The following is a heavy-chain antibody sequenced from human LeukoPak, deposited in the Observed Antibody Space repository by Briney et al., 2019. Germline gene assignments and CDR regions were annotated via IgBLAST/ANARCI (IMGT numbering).Heavy chain of an antibody. CDR1: GFTFSTYW. V-gene: IGHV3-74*01. CDR2: MRNDGTTT. J-gene: IGHJ2*01. CDR3: VRLYKIEGADL. D-gene: IGHD1-14*01. Sequence: GGSLRLSCAASGFTFSTYWMHWVRQTPGKGLVWVSSMRNDGTTTNYADSVKGRFTISRDNAKNTLYLQMNSLRAEDTAVYYCVRLYKIEGADLWGRGTLVTVSS.